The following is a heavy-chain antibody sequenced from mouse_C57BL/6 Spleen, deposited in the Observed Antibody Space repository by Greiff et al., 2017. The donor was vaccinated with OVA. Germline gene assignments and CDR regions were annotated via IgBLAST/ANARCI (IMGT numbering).Heavy chain of an antibody. D-gene: IGHD2-4*01. Sequence: QVQLQQSGPELVKPGASVKISCKASGYAFSSSWMNWVKQRPGKGLEWIGRIYPGDGDTNYNGKFKGKATLTADKSSSTAYMQLSSLTSEDSAVYSCDFYYDQGDYYAMDYWGQGTSVTVSS. J-gene: IGHJ4*01. CDR2: IYPGDGDT. V-gene: IGHV1-82*01. CDR3: DFYYDQGDYYAMDY. CDR1: GYAFSSSW.